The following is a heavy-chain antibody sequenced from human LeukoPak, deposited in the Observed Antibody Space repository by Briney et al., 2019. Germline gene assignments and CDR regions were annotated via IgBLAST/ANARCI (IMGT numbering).Heavy chain of an antibody. CDR1: GYTFSTLD. Sequence: GGSLRLSCTASGYTFSTLDMHWVRQASGRGLEWVSSIASTGATFYAVPVKGRFAISRENAKNSLYLQMTSLRAGDTAVYYCARGGEIGLDYWGQGTLVTVSP. J-gene: IGHJ4*02. V-gene: IGHV3-13*01. CDR2: IASTGAT. D-gene: IGHD3-16*01. CDR3: ARGGEIGLDY.